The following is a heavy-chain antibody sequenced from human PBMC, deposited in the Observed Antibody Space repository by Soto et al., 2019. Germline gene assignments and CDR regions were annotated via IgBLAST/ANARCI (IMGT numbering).Heavy chain of an antibody. CDR2: ISGSGDST. D-gene: IGHD3-3*01. CDR3: AKDHDCWSAIDY. J-gene: IGHJ4*02. Sequence: EVQLLESGGGLVQPGGSLRLSCAASGFTFSSCGMSWVRQAPGKGLEWVSAISGSGDSTYYADSVKGRFTISRDNSKNTVYVQMNSLRAEDTAVYYCAKDHDCWSAIDYWGQGTLVTVSS. V-gene: IGHV3-23*01. CDR1: GFTFSSCG.